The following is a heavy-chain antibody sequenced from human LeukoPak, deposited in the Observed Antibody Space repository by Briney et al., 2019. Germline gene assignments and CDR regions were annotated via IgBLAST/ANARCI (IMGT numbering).Heavy chain of an antibody. CDR1: GFTFSDYW. CDR2: INSDGSST. CDR3: ARDPYQSLFFDY. J-gene: IGHJ4*02. D-gene: IGHD2/OR15-2a*01. Sequence: PGGSLRLSCAASGFTFSDYWVHWVRQAPGKGLVWVSRINSDGSSTSYADSVKGRFTISRDNAKNTLYLQMNSLRAEDTAVYYCARDPYQSLFFDYWGQGTLVTVPS. V-gene: IGHV3-74*01.